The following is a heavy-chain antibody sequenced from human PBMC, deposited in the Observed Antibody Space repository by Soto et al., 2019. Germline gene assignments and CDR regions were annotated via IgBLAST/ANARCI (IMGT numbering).Heavy chain of an antibody. D-gene: IGHD3-3*01. J-gene: IGHJ4*02. V-gene: IGHV1-69*13. CDR1: GGSFGKSA. Sequence: VASVKVSCKASGGSFGKSAINWVRQTPGQGLEWLGGFIPVYRTLNYAQKFQGRVTITADESTGTAYMTLSSLASDDTAVYYCATGVIWIGYFTVDSWGQGTRVTSPQ. CDR3: ATGVIWIGYFTVDS. CDR2: FIPVYRTL.